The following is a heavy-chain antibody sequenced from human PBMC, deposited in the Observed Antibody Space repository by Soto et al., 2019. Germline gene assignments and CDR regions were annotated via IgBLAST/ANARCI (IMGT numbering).Heavy chain of an antibody. D-gene: IGHD3-22*01. CDR3: ARERVVDNYYYYGMDV. V-gene: IGHV4-59*01. Sequence: SETLSLTCTVSGGSISSYYWSWIRQPPGKGLEWIAYIYYSGSTNYNPSLKSRVTISVDTSKNQFSLKLSSVTAADTAVYYCARERVVDNYYYYGMDVWGQGTTVTVS. CDR1: GGSISSYY. CDR2: IYYSGST. J-gene: IGHJ6*02.